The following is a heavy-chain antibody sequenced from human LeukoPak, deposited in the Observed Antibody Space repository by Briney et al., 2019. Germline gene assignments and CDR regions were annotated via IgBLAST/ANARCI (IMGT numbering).Heavy chain of an antibody. V-gene: IGHV3-64*04. CDR2: VTSNGGST. Sequence: PGGSLRLSCSASGFTFTNYAMHWVRQAPGKGLEYVSGVTSNGGSTSYADSVKGRFTISRDNAKNSLYLQMNSLRDEDTAVYYCARSRNYFDYWGQGTLVTVSS. CDR3: ARSRNYFDY. J-gene: IGHJ4*02. CDR1: GFTFTNYA.